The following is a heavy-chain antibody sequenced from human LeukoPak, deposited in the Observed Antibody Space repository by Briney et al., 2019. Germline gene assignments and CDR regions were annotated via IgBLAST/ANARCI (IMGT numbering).Heavy chain of an antibody. Sequence: PSETLSLTCAVYGGSFSGYYWSWIRQPPGKGLEWIGEINHSGSTNYNPSLKSRVTISVDTSKNQFSLKLSSVTAADTAVYYCARAALTIFGAYNWFDPWGQGTLVTVSS. J-gene: IGHJ5*02. D-gene: IGHD3-3*01. V-gene: IGHV4-34*01. CDR2: INHSGST. CDR3: ARAALTIFGAYNWFDP. CDR1: GGSFSGYY.